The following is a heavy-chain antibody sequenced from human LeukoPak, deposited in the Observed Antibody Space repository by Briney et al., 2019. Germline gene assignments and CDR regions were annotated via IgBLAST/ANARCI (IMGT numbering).Heavy chain of an antibody. Sequence: GGSLRLSCAASGFTFSSYAMSWVRQAPGKGLEWVSAISGSGGSTYYADSVKGRFTISRDNSKNTLYLQMNSLRAEDTAVYYCAKDFFSSSWRNYYYGMDVWGQGTTVTVSS. J-gene: IGHJ6*02. CDR2: ISGSGGST. D-gene: IGHD6-13*01. CDR1: GFTFSSYA. V-gene: IGHV3-23*01. CDR3: AKDFFSSSWRNYYYGMDV.